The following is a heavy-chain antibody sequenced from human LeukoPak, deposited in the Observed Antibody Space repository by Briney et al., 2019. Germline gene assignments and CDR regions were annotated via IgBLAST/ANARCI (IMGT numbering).Heavy chain of an antibody. J-gene: IGHJ4*02. D-gene: IGHD2-21*02. Sequence: SETLSLTCSVSGGSISSRTHYWAWIRQPPGKGLEWIGSINYSGKLTYNPSLKSRVTVSIDTSKNQFSQTLSSVTAADTAVYYCARDFGDWRTDYWGQGTLVTVSS. CDR2: INYSGKL. CDR1: GGSISSRTHY. CDR3: ARDFGDWRTDY. V-gene: IGHV4-39*07.